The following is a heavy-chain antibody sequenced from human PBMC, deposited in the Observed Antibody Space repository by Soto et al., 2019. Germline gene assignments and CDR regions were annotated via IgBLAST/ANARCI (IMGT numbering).Heavy chain of an antibody. CDR3: AKDCGGGSCYDH. V-gene: IGHV3-23*01. J-gene: IGHJ4*02. CDR1: GFTFSSFA. CDR2: VSGSGVGT. D-gene: IGHD2-15*01. Sequence: GGSLRLSCAASGFTFSSFAMSWVRQAPGKGLEWISGVSGSGVGTHYADSVKGRVTISRDNSKNALFLQMNSLRAEDTAVYYCAKDCGGGSCYDHWGQGTLVTVSS.